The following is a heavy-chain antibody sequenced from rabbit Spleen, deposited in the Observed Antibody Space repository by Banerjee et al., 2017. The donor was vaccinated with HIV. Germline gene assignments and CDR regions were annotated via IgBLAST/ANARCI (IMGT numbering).Heavy chain of an antibody. CDR2: IYVGGSGGT. CDR3: ARDTSSSFSSYGMDL. D-gene: IGHD1-1*01. J-gene: IGHJ6*01. CDR1: GFSFSSGYY. V-gene: IGHV1S45*01. Sequence: QEQLVESGGGLVQPEGSLKLSCTASGFSFSSGYYMCWVRQAPGKGLEWIACIYVGGSGGTYYASWAKGRFTISKTSSTTVTLQMTSLTAADTATYFCARDTSSSFSSYGMDLWGPGTLVTVS.